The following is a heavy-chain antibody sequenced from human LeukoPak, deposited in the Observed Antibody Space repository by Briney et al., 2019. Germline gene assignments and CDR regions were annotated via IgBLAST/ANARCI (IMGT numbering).Heavy chain of an antibody. D-gene: IGHD2-21*02. CDR2: IYYSGST. CDR1: GGSISSYY. J-gene: IGHJ3*02. CDR3: ARDPDLGAFDI. V-gene: IGHV4-59*01. Sequence: SETLSLTCTVSGGSISSYYWSWIRQPPGKGLEWIGYIYYSGSTNYNPSLKSRVTISVDTSKNQFSLKLSSVPAADTAVYYCARDPDLGAFDIWGQGTMVTVSS.